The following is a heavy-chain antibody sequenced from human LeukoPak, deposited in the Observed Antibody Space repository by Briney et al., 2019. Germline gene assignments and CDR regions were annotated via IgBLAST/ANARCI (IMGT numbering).Heavy chain of an antibody. J-gene: IGHJ4*02. CDR1: GGTFSSYA. CDR3: ARTDIVVVPASHLLGEFDY. D-gene: IGHD2-2*01. Sequence: GASVKVSCKASGGTFSSYAISWVRQAPGQGLEWMGGIIPIFGTANYAQKFQGRVTITTDESTSTAYMELSSLRSEDTAVYYCARTDIVVVPASHLLGEFDYWGQGTLVTVSS. V-gene: IGHV1-69*05. CDR2: IIPIFGTA.